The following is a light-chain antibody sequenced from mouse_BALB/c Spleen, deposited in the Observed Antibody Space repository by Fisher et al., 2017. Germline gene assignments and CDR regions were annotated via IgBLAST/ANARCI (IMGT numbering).Light chain of an antibody. Sequence: IVMTQSPAIMSASPGEKVTMTCSASSSVSYMHWFQQKPGTSPKLWIYSTSNLASGVPARFSGSGSGTSYSLTISRMEAEDAATYYCQQRSSYPWTFGGGTKLEIK. CDR3: QQRSSYPWT. J-gene: IGKJ1*01. V-gene: IGKV4-57*01. CDR1: SSVSY. CDR2: STS.